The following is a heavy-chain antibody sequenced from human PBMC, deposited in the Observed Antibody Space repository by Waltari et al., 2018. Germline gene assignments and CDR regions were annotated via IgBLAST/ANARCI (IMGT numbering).Heavy chain of an antibody. Sequence: QVQLVQSGSELKKPGASVKISCKASGYIFTSYAINWLRQAPGKGPELMGWSTTNTVNPTYAQGFRGRFVFSLDTSVNTAYLEINSLKTEDTAIYYCAREVVPSRTIVVNWFDPWGQGTQVTVSS. CDR2: STTNTVNP. CDR3: AREVVPSRTIVVNWFDP. D-gene: IGHD2-2*01. V-gene: IGHV7-4-1*02. CDR1: GYIFTSYA. J-gene: IGHJ5*02.